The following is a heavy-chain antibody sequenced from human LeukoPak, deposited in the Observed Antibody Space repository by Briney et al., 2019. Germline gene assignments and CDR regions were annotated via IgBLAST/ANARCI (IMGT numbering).Heavy chain of an antibody. CDR3: ARVKVATITYYYYYYGMDV. Sequence: SVKVSCKASGGTFSSYAISWVRQAPGQGLEWMGGIIPIFGTANYAQKFQGRVTITADESTSTAYMELSSLRSEDTAVYYSARVKVATITYYYYYYGMDVWGQGTTVTVSS. D-gene: IGHD5-12*01. V-gene: IGHV1-69*13. J-gene: IGHJ6*02. CDR1: GGTFSSYA. CDR2: IIPIFGTA.